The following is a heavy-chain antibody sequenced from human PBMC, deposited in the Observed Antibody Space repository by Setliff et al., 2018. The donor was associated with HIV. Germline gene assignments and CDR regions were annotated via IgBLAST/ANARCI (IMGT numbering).Heavy chain of an antibody. D-gene: IGHD4-17*01. J-gene: IGHJ4*01. CDR1: GSFINSDY. Sequence: SETLSLTCTVSGSFINSDYWGWIRQPPGKGLEWIGSIYHTGDTYDNPSLKNRVTISRDTSKDRFSLNLRSVTAADTAIYYCARHKTHDYDGNSVYFDFWGQGILVTVSS. V-gene: IGHV4-38-2*02. CDR3: ARHKTHDYDGNSVYFDF. CDR2: IYHTGDT.